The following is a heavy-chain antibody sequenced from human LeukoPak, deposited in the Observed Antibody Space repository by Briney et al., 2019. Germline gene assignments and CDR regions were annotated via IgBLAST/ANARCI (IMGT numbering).Heavy chain of an antibody. CDR3: ARAQIDTGNFDY. CDR2: IYTNENI. CDR1: GASISSYY. Sequence: SETLSLTCSVSGASISSYYWSWLRQQPAGNGLQWIGRIYTNENINYNPPLKSRITMSVDTSKSQLSLNLTSVTAADTAVYYCARAQIDTGNFDYWGQGILVTVSS. D-gene: IGHD1-1*01. V-gene: IGHV4-4*07. J-gene: IGHJ4*02.